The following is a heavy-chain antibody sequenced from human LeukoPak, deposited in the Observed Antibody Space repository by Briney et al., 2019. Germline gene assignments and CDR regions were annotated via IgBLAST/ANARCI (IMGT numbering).Heavy chain of an antibody. CDR1: GFTFSSYS. J-gene: IGHJ4*02. Sequence: GGSLRLSCAASGFTFSSYSMNWVRQAPGKGLEWVSAISGSGGSTYYADSVKGRFTISRDNSKNTLYLQMSSLRAEDTAVYYCAKSRGFGANQGGFDYWGQGTLVTVSS. V-gene: IGHV3-23*01. CDR2: ISGSGGST. CDR3: AKSRGFGANQGGFDY. D-gene: IGHD3-10*01.